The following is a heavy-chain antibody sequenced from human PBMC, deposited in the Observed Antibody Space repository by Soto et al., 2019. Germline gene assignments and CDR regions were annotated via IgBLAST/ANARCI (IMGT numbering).Heavy chain of an antibody. CDR3: ARATDYGGFVAHFDY. CDR1: GGSVSSGSYY. CDR2: IYFSGST. D-gene: IGHD3-10*01. V-gene: IGHV4-61*01. Sequence: PSETLSLTCTVSGGSVSSGSYYWSWIRQPPGKGLEWIGYIYFSGSTKYNPSLKSRVTISVDTSKNQFSLKLNSVTAADTAVYYCARATDYGGFVAHFDYCGQGTLVTVPS. J-gene: IGHJ4*02.